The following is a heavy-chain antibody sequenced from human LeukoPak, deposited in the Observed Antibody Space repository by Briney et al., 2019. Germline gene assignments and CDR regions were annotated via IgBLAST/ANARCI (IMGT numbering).Heavy chain of an antibody. Sequence: GGSLRLSCAAPGFTLSSYWMHWVRQTPGKGLVWVSRINSDGNSRTYADSVKGRFTISRDNAKNTLYLQMDSLRAGDTAVYYCARDPAPSGWYDYWGQGTLVTVSS. D-gene: IGHD6-19*01. CDR3: ARDPAPSGWYDY. CDR2: INSDGNSR. V-gene: IGHV3-74*01. CDR1: GFTLSSYW. J-gene: IGHJ4*02.